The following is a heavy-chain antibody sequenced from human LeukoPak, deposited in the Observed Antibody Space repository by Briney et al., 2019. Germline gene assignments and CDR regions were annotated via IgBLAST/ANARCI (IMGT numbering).Heavy chain of an antibody. J-gene: IGHJ4*02. D-gene: IGHD3-10*01. CDR2: ISHTSEYT. V-gene: IGHV3-23*01. Sequence: GGSLRLSCAASGFTFSSYTMSWVRQAPGKGLGWVSAISHTSEYTYHADSVKGRFTISRDNSKNTLYLQMDSLRAEDTAMYYCAKGSSAGRPYYFDYWGQGTLVTVSS. CDR3: AKGSSAGRPYYFDY. CDR1: GFTFSSYT.